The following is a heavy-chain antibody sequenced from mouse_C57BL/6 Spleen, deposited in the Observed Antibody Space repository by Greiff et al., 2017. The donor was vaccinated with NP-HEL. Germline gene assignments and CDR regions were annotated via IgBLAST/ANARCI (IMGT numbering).Heavy chain of an antibody. V-gene: IGHV1-52*01. CDR2: IDPSDSET. CDR3: ARGFYDYDDVGLDYAMDY. Sequence: QVQLKQPGAELVRPGSSVKLSCKASGYTFTSYWMHWVKQRPIQGLEWIGNIDPSDSETHYNQKFKDKATLTVDKSSSTAYMQLSSLTSEDSAVYYCARGFYDYDDVGLDYAMDYWGQGTSVTVSS. J-gene: IGHJ4*01. D-gene: IGHD2-4*01. CDR1: GYTFTSYW.